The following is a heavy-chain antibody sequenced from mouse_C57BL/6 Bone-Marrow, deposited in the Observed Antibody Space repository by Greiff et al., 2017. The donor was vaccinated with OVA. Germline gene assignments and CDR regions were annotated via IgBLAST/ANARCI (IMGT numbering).Heavy chain of an antibody. V-gene: IGHV5-6*02. J-gene: IGHJ2*01. CDR1: GFTFSSYG. CDR2: ISSGGSYT. D-gene: IGHD1-1*01. CDR3: ARHARFTTVVSSYYFDY. Sequence: DVKLVESGGDLVKPGGSLKLSCAASGFTFSSYGMSWVRQTPDKRLEWVATISSGGSYTYYPDSVKGRFTISRDNAKNTLYLQMSSLKSEDTAMYYCARHARFTTVVSSYYFDYWGQGTTLTVSS.